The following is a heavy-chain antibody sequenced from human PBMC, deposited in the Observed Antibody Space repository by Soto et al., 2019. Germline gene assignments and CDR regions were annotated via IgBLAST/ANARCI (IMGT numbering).Heavy chain of an antibody. CDR3: AKDIGTLRGSGSYLAFDI. CDR1: GFTFDDYT. Sequence: EVQLVESGGVVVQPGGSLRLSCAASGFTFDDYTMHWVRQAPGKGLEWVSLISWDGGSTYYADSVKGRFTISRDNSKNSLYLQMNSLRTEDTALYYCAKDIGTLRGSGSYLAFDIWGQGTMVTVSS. D-gene: IGHD3-10*01. J-gene: IGHJ3*02. V-gene: IGHV3-43*01. CDR2: ISWDGGST.